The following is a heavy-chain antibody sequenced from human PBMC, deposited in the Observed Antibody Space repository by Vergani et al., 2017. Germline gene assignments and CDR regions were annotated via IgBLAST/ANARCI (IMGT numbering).Heavy chain of an antibody. CDR3: AKEKRDRVVWFGEFDY. CDR1: GFTFSRYS. CDR2: ISSSSSYI. J-gene: IGHJ4*02. V-gene: IGHV3-21*04. Sequence: EVQLVESGGGLVKPGGSLRLSCAASGFTFSRYSMNWVRQAPGKGLGWVSSISSSSSYIYYADSVKGRFTISRDNAKNSLYLQMNSLRAEDTALYYCAKEKRDRVVWFGEFDYWGQGTLVTVSS. D-gene: IGHD3-10*01.